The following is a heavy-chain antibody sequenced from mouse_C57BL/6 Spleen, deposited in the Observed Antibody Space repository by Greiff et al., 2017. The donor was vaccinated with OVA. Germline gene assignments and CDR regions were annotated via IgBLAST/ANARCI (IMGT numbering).Heavy chain of an antibody. CDR2: IRNKANNHAT. V-gene: IGHV6-6*01. Sequence: EVKVEESGGGLVQPGGSMKLSCAASGFTFSDAWMDWVRQSPEKGLEWVAEIRNKANNHATYYAESVKGRFTISRDDSKSSVYLQMNSLRAEDTGIYYCTRNYDYDYAMDYWGQGTSVTVSS. CDR1: GFTFSDAW. D-gene: IGHD2-4*01. J-gene: IGHJ4*01. CDR3: TRNYDYDYAMDY.